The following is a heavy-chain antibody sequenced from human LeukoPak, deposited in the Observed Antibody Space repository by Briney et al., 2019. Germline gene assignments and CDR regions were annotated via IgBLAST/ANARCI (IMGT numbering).Heavy chain of an antibody. CDR2: ISDGGGST. J-gene: IGHJ4*02. CDR1: GFTFSSYG. CDR3: AKRSDYGGNWNYLDY. D-gene: IGHD4-23*01. V-gene: IGHV3-23*01. Sequence: GGSLRLSRVASGFTFSSYGMSWVRQAPGKGLEWVSAISDGGGSTYYADSVRGRFTISRDNSKNTLYLQMISLRADDTAVYYCAKRSDYGGNWNYLDYWGQGTLVTVSS.